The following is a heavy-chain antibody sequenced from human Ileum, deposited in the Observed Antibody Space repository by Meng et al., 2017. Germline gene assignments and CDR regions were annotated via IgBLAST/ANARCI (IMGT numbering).Heavy chain of an antibody. J-gene: IGHJ4*02. CDR1: GDSVISGSYY. V-gene: IGHV4-61*01. Sequence: HVQLQESGPGLVRRSDTLSLTCSVSGDSVISGSYYWNWIRQSAGKGLEWIGYINYSGTAYYNASLGSRVSMSIDTSKNQFSLKLTSVTAADTAVYYCARHGSGSYPYLEYWGQGTLVTVSS. CDR3: ARHGSGSYPYLEY. D-gene: IGHD3-10*01. CDR2: INYSGTA.